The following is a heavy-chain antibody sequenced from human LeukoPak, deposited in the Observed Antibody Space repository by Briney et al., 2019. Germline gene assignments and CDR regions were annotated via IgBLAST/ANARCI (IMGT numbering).Heavy chain of an antibody. CDR1: GFTFSSYG. Sequence: GGSLRLSCAASGFTFSSYGMHWVRQAPGKGLEWVAFIWYDGSNKYYTDSVKGRFTVSRDNSKNTLYLQMNSLRVADTAVYYCAKDGATCGSGNYYDCWGQGTLVTVSS. CDR2: IWYDGSNK. D-gene: IGHD3-10*01. J-gene: IGHJ4*02. V-gene: IGHV3-30*02. CDR3: AKDGATCGSGNYYDC.